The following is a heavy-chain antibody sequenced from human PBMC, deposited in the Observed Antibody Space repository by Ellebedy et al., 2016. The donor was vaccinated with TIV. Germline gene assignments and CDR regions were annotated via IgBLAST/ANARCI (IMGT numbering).Heavy chain of an antibody. CDR2: INGDGSHT. J-gene: IGHJ3*02. V-gene: IGHV3-74*01. D-gene: IGHD5-18*01. Sequence: GGSLRLSCAASGYTFTSYWMHWVRQAPGKGLVWVSHINGDGSHTIYADSVKGRFTISRDNAKNTLYLQMNSLRAEDTAVYYCVRDAGYLDAFDIWGQGTMVTVSS. CDR3: VRDAGYLDAFDI. CDR1: GYTFTSYW.